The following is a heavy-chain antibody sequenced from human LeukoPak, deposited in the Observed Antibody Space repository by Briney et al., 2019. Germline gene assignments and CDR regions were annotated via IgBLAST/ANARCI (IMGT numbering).Heavy chain of an antibody. CDR2: ISGSGGST. CDR3: AKDDDYEDCYFDY. V-gene: IGHV3-23*01. J-gene: IGHJ4*02. CDR1: GFTFSSYA. D-gene: IGHD4-17*01. Sequence: GGSLRLSCAASGFTFSSYAMSWVRQAPGKGLERVSAISGSGGSTYYADSVKGRFTISRDNSKNTLYLQMNSLRAEDTAVYYCAKDDDYEDCYFDYWGQGTLVTVSS.